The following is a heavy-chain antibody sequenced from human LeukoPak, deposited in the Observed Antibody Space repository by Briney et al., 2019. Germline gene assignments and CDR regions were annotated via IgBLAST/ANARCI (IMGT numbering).Heavy chain of an antibody. CDR3: AVQKGYSYGQGPQFDY. D-gene: IGHD5-18*01. CDR1: GYTFTSYG. J-gene: IGHJ4*02. V-gene: IGHV1-18*01. Sequence: ASVKVSCKASGYTFTSYGISWVRQAPGQGLEWMGWISAYNGNTNYAQKLQGRVTMTTDTSTSTAYMELRSLRSDDTAVYYCAVQKGYSYGQGPQFDYWGQGTLVTVSS. CDR2: ISAYNGNT.